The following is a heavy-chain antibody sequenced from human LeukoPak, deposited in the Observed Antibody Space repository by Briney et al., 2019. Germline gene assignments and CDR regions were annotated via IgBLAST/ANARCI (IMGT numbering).Heavy chain of an antibody. V-gene: IGHV1-18*01. CDR1: GYTFTSYD. J-gene: IGHJ4*02. D-gene: IGHD3-22*01. CDR3: ARDKNHYDTRGDF. Sequence: GASVKVSCKASGYTFTSYDINWVRQAPGQGLEWMGWISPYNGNTNYPQKVQGRITVTTDTSTSTAYMELRSLRSDDTAVYYCARDKNHYDTRGDFWGQGTLVTVSS. CDR2: ISPYNGNT.